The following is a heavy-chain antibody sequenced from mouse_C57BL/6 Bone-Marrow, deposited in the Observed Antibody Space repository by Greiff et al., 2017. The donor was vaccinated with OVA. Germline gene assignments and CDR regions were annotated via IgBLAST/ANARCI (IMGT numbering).Heavy chain of an antibody. Sequence: QVQLQQPGAELVKPGASVKMSCKASGYTFTSYWITWVKQRPGQGLEWIGDIYPGSGSTNYNEKFKSKATLTVDTSSSTAYMQLSSLPSEDSAVYYCARCGTVVATNFDYWGQGTTLTVSS. CDR1: GYTFTSYW. CDR2: IYPGSGST. J-gene: IGHJ2*01. CDR3: ARCGTVVATNFDY. D-gene: IGHD1-1*01. V-gene: IGHV1-55*01.